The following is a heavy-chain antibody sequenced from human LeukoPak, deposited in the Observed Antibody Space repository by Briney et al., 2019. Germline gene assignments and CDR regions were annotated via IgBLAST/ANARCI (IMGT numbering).Heavy chain of an antibody. V-gene: IGHV4-34*01. CDR1: GGSFSGYY. J-gene: IGHJ4*02. D-gene: IGHD1-26*01. Sequence: PSETLSLTCTVYGGSFSGYYWSWTRQPPGKGLEWIGEINHSGSTNYNPSLKSRVTISVDTSKNQFSLKLSSVTAADTAVYYCARWEGGSYYEFDYWGQGTLVTVSS. CDR2: INHSGST. CDR3: ARWEGGSYYEFDY.